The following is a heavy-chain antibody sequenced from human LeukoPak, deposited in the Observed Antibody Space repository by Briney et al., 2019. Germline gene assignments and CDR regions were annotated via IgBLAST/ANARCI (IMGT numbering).Heavy chain of an antibody. Sequence: ASVKVSFKASGYTFTSYGISRVRQAPGQGLEWMGWISAYNGNTNYAQKLQGRVTMTTDTSTSTAYMELRSLRSDDTAVYYCARELRMADAFDIWGQGTLVTVSS. J-gene: IGHJ3*02. CDR1: GYTFTSYG. V-gene: IGHV1-18*01. CDR2: ISAYNGNT. CDR3: ARELRMADAFDI. D-gene: IGHD2-8*01.